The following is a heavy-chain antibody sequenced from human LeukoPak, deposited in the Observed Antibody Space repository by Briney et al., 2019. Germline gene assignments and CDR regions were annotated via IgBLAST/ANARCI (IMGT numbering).Heavy chain of an antibody. D-gene: IGHD1-26*01. J-gene: IGHJ4*02. V-gene: IGHV4-34*01. CDR1: GGSLSGYY. CDR3: ARQGSGTSYYYYTFPY. CDR2: INHSGNT. Sequence: SETLSLTCAVYGGSLSGYYWSWIRQPPGKGLEWIGEINHSGNTNYNPSLKSLVTMSVDTSKNHFYLKLSSVTAADTAVYYCARQGSGTSYYYYTFPYWGQGTLVTVSS.